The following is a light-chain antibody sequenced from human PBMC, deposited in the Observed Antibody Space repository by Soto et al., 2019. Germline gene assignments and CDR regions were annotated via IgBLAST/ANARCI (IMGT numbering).Light chain of an antibody. CDR1: QSVSDK. CDR3: QHYNSYSEA. CDR2: HAS. J-gene: IGKJ1*01. Sequence: EIVMTQSPATVSVSPGERATLSCRASQSVSDKLAWYQQKPGQAPRLLIYHASARATGIPARFSGSGSGTEFTLTISGLQSDDFVTYYCQHYNSYSEAFGQGTKVDIK. V-gene: IGKV3-15*01.